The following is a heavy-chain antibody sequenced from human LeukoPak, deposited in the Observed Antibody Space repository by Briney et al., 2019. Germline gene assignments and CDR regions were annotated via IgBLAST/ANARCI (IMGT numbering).Heavy chain of an antibody. CDR2: ISYDGSNK. V-gene: IGHV3-30*18. J-gene: IGHJ4*02. CDR1: GFTFSSYG. Sequence: TGRSLRLSYASSGFTFSSYGMRWVRQAPGKGLEWVAVISYDGSNKYYADSVKGRFTISRDNSKNTLYLQMNSLRAEDTAVYYCAKDDSSGYIDYWGQGTLVTVSS. D-gene: IGHD3-22*01. CDR3: AKDDSSGYIDY.